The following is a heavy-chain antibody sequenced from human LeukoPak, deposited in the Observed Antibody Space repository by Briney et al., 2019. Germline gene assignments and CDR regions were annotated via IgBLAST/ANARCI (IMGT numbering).Heavy chain of an antibody. V-gene: IGHV3-48*04. D-gene: IGHD5-24*01. CDR3: ARSGPLGEMATTY. Sequence: GGSLRLSCVVSGFTFSSYAMSWVRQAPGEGLEWVSYISSSGSTIYYADSVKGRFTISRDNAKNSLYLQMNSLRAEDTAVYYCARSGPLGEMATTYWGQGTLVTVSS. CDR1: GFTFSSYA. CDR2: ISSSGSTI. J-gene: IGHJ4*02.